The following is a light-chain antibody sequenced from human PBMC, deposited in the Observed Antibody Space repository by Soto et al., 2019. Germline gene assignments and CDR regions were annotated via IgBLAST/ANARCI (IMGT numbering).Light chain of an antibody. CDR3: QQYNNWPPLT. J-gene: IGKJ4*01. CDR1: QSLGSN. Sequence: EIVMTQSPATLSVSPGERATLSYRASQSLGSNLAWYQQVPGQAPRLLIYGASTRATGIPVRFSGSGSGTEFTLTISSLESEDFAVYYCQQYNNWPPLTFGGGTKVEIK. CDR2: GAS. V-gene: IGKV3-15*01.